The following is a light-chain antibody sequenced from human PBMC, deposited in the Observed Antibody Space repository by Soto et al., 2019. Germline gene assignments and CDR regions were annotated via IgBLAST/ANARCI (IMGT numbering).Light chain of an antibody. J-gene: IGLJ2*01. CDR3: CSYGGRILVI. CDR2: AVS. CDR1: SSDIGGYNY. Sequence: QSALTQPASVSGSPGQSITISCTGTSSDIGGYNYVSWYQQYPGKAPRLLIYAVSNRPSGVSDRFSGSKSGNTASLTISGLQAEGEAHYYCCSYGGRILVIFGEGTKLTVL. V-gene: IGLV2-14*01.